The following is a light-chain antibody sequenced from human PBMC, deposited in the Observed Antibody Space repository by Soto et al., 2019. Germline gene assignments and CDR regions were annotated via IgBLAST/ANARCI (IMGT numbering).Light chain of an antibody. CDR3: CSYAGSYTWV. CDR2: DVS. V-gene: IGLV2-11*01. CDR1: SSDVGGYNY. J-gene: IGLJ1*01. Sequence: QSALTQPRSVSGSPGQSVTISCTGTSSDVGGYNYVSWYQQHPGKAPKLMIYDVSKRPSGVPDRFSGSKSGNTASLTISGFQAEDEAAYYCCSYAGSYTWVFGTGTKLTVL.